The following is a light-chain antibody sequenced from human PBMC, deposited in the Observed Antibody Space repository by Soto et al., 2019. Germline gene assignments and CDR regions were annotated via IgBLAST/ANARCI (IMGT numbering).Light chain of an antibody. CDR3: SSYTSSRNYV. CDR1: SSDVGGYNY. J-gene: IGLJ1*01. CDR2: DVS. Sequence: QSALTQPASVSGSPGQSITISCTGTSSDVGGYNYVSWYQQHPGKAPKLMIYDVSNRPSGVSNRFSGSKSGNTASLTISGLQAEDEADYYCSSYTSSRNYVFGNGTNVTV. V-gene: IGLV2-14*01.